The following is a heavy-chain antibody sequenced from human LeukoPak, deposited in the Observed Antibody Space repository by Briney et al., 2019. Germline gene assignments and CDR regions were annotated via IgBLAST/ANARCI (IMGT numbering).Heavy chain of an antibody. Sequence: SETLSLTFTVSGGSISTYYWSWIRRPPGKGLEWIAYIHASGPTNYNPSLKSRITISVDTSKNQFSLKLSSVTAADTAVYYCARHDAGIAARPFDNWGQGTLVTVSS. CDR2: IHASGPT. J-gene: IGHJ4*02. CDR1: GGSISTYY. D-gene: IGHD6-6*01. CDR3: ARHDAGIAARPFDN. V-gene: IGHV4-4*09.